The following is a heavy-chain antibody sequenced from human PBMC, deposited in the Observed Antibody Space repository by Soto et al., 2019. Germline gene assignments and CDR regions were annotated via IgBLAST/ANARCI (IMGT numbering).Heavy chain of an antibody. CDR2: IYYSGRT. Sequence: TSETLSLTCIVSGESISSSSYYWGWIRQPPGKGLELIGSIYYSGRTYYNPSFKSRVTISIDTSKNQFSLKLSSVTATDTAVYYCARQRTTVVTQAYFDHWGQGALVTVSS. CDR3: ARQRTTVVTQAYFDH. CDR1: GESISSSSYY. V-gene: IGHV4-39*01. D-gene: IGHD2-21*02. J-gene: IGHJ4*02.